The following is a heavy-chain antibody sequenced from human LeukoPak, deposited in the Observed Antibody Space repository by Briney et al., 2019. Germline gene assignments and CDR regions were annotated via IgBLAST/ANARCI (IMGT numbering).Heavy chain of an antibody. D-gene: IGHD2-15*01. CDR1: EFTFSSYG. J-gene: IGHJ6*02. CDR3: AKAMDVVVVAASMDV. V-gene: IGHV3-30*02. CDR2: IRYDGSNK. Sequence: GGSLRLSCAASEFTFSSYGMHWVRQAPGKGLEWVAFIRYDGSNKYYADSVKGRFTISRDNSKNTLYLQMNSLRAEDTAVYYCAKAMDVVVVAASMDVWGQGTTVTVSS.